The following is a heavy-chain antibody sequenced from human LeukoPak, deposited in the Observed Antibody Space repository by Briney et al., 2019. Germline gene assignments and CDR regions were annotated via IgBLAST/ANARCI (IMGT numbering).Heavy chain of an antibody. Sequence: PSETLSLTCAVYGGSFRGYHWTWIRRPPGKGLEWIGSIYYSGNTYYNASLKSQVSISIDTSKNQFSLKLTSVTAADTAVYYCARQTGSGLFILPGGQGTLVTVSP. V-gene: IGHV4-34*01. J-gene: IGHJ4*02. CDR3: ARQTGSGLFILP. CDR1: GGSFRGYH. CDR2: IYYSGNT. D-gene: IGHD3/OR15-3a*01.